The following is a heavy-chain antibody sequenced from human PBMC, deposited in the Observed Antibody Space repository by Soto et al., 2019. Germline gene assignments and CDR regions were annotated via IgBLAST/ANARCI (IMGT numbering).Heavy chain of an antibody. D-gene: IGHD3-10*01. J-gene: IGHJ6*01. CDR3: ARSAGHRGDFFYYNGMEV. Sequence: SETLSLTCSVSGASIRSYYWHWIRQPPGKGLEWIGYVYTSDYTRYSSSLKSRVTISVDTSKSQFYLRLNSVTAADTAVYYCARSAGHRGDFFYYNGMEVWGQVTTVTV. CDR1: GASIRSYY. CDR2: VYTSDYT. V-gene: IGHV4-59*03.